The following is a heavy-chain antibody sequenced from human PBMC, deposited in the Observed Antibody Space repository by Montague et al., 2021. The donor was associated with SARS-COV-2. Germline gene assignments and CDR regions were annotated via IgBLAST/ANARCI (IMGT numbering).Heavy chain of an antibody. J-gene: IGHJ5*02. CDR1: GFPFSSYA. Sequence: SLRLSCAASGFPFSSYAMHWVRQAPGKGLEWLTVISYDGNNRYYTDTVRGRFTISRDNSKNTLYLQMNSLRPEDTAVFYCARGYSGSYDCFDAWGQGALVTVSS. V-gene: IGHV3-30-3*01. CDR2: ISYDGNNR. D-gene: IGHD1-26*01. CDR3: ARGYSGSYDCFDA.